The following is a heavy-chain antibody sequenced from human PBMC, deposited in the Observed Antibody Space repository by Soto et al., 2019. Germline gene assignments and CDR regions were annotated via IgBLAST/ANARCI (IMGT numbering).Heavy chain of an antibody. V-gene: IGHV3-53*04. Sequence: GGSLRLSCAASGFTVSSNYMSWVRQAPGKGLEWVSLIYSGGSTYYADSVKGRFTISRHNSKNTLYLQMNSLRAEDTAIYYCATVVVPAAMAYYYYMDVWGKGTTVTVSS. CDR3: ATVVVPAAMAYYYYMDV. J-gene: IGHJ6*03. CDR1: GFTVSSNY. CDR2: IYSGGST. D-gene: IGHD2-2*01.